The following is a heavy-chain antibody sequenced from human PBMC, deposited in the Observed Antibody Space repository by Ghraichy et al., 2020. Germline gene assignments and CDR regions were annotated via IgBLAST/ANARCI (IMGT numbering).Heavy chain of an antibody. D-gene: IGHD1-26*01. V-gene: IGHV4-34*01. CDR1: GGSFSGYY. Sequence: SETLSLTCAVYGGSFSGYYWSWIRQPPGKGLEWIGEINHSGSTNYNPSLKSRVTISVDTSKNQFSLKLSSVTAADTAVYYCARPRRVGATRDDAFDIWGQGTMVTVSS. CDR2: INHSGST. CDR3: ARPRRVGATRDDAFDI. J-gene: IGHJ3*02.